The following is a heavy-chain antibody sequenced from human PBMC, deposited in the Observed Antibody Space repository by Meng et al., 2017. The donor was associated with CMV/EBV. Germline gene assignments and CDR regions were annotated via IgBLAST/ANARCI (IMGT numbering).Heavy chain of an antibody. D-gene: IGHD4-11*01. CDR3: ARSPTYYYYGMDV. J-gene: IGHJ6*02. CDR2: INHSGST. Sequence: SETLSLTCTVSGGSISSGDYYWSWIRQPPGKGLEWIGEINHSGSTNYNPSLKSRVTISVDTSKNQFSLKLSSVTAADTAVYYCARSPTYYYYGMDVWGQGTTVTVSS. V-gene: IGHV4-39*07. CDR1: GGSISSGDYY.